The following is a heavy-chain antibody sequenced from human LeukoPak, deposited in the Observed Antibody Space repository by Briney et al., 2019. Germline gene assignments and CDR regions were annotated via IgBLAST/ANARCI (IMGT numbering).Heavy chain of an antibody. J-gene: IGHJ4*02. CDR3: ARGLPYYYDSSGYLVYFDY. V-gene: IGHV4-34*01. D-gene: IGHD3-22*01. CDR2: INHSGST. Sequence: SETLSLTCAVYDGSFSGYYWSWIRQPPGKGLEWIGEINHSGSTNYNPSLKSRVTISVDTSKNQFSLKLSSVTAADTAVYYCARGLPYYYDSSGYLVYFDYWGQGTLVTVSS. CDR1: DGSFSGYY.